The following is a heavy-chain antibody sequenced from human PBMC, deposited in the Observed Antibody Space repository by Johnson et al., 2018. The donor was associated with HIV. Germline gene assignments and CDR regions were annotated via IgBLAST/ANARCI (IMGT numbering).Heavy chain of an antibody. CDR2: IKSKTDGGTP. CDR1: GFTFSNAW. CDR3: TTETYYYDSSGYYYGHAFDI. J-gene: IGHJ3*02. D-gene: IGHD3-22*01. V-gene: IGHV3-15*01. Sequence: VQLVESGGGLVKPGGSLRLSCAASGFTFSNAWMSWVRQAPGKGLEWVGRIKSKTDGGTPDYAAPVKGRFTISRDDSKNTLYLQMNSLKTEDTAVYYCTTETYYYDSSGYYYGHAFDIWGQGTMVTVSS.